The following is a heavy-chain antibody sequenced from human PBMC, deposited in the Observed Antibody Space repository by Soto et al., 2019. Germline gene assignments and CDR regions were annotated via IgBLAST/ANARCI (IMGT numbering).Heavy chain of an antibody. CDR2: ITGATGNT. CDR1: GYTFALYT. J-gene: IGHJ4*01. Sequence: QVHLVQSGAEVKKPGASVKVSCVTSGYTFALYTIHWRRPAPGQSLEHLGDITGATGNTRCSAKSQVRVTFTRDTYTSTAYLELTSLTSEDTAVYYCARAVGSPWIQMMFGYWGHGTRVTVSP. CDR3: ARAVGSPWIQMMFGY. D-gene: IGHD5-18*01. V-gene: IGHV1-3*01.